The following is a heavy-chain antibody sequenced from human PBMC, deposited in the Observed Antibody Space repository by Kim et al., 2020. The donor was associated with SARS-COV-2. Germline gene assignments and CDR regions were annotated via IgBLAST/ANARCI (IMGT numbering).Heavy chain of an antibody. J-gene: IGHJ5*02. D-gene: IGHD4-17*01. CDR2: LSYSGRT. V-gene: IGHV4-39*01. Sequence: SETLSLTCSVSGGSISSSISYWGWIRQPPGKGLEWIGSLSYSGRTYYNPSPKSRVTISVDTSKNQFSLNLSSVTAADTAVYYCAGLYAYNCFDPWGQGTL. CDR1: GGSISSSISY. CDR3: AGLYAYNCFDP.